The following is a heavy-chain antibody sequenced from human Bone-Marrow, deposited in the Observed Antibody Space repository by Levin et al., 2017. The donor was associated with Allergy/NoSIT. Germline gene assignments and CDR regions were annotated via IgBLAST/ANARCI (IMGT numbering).Heavy chain of an antibody. Sequence: SCAASGFTFSSYAMSWVRQAPGKGLEWVSAISGSGGSTYYADSVKGRFTISRDNSKNTLYLQMNSLRAEDTAVYYCAKSPRGPGVGYWGQGTLVTVSS. D-gene: IGHD3-10*01. V-gene: IGHV3-23*01. CDR2: ISGSGGST. J-gene: IGHJ4*02. CDR1: GFTFSSYA. CDR3: AKSPRGPGVGY.